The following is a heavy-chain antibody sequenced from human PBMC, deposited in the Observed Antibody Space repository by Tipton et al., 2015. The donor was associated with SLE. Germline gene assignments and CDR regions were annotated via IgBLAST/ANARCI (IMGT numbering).Heavy chain of an antibody. Sequence: QLVQSGAEVKKPGESLKISCKGSGYSFTSYWIAWVRRMPRKGLEWMGIIYPGDSDTRYSPSFQGQVTISADKSISTAYLQWSSLKASDTAMYYCARRDSSYHWYFDLWGRGTLVTVSS. V-gene: IGHV5-51*03. CDR3: ARRDSSYHWYFDL. CDR2: IYPGDSDT. J-gene: IGHJ2*01. CDR1: GYSFTSYW. D-gene: IGHD3-22*01.